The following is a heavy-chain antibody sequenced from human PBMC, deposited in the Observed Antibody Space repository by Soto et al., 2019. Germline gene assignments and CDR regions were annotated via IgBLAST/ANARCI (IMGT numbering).Heavy chain of an antibody. CDR2: ISYDGSNK. V-gene: IGHV3-30*18. Sequence: QVQLVESGGGVVQPGRSLRLSCAASGFTFSSYGMHWVRQAPGKGLEWVAVISYDGSNKYYADSVKGRFTISRDNSKNTLYLQMNRLRAEDTAVYYCAKDHLMTTVTTVGYWGQGTLVTVSS. D-gene: IGHD4-17*01. CDR1: GFTFSSYG. J-gene: IGHJ4*02. CDR3: AKDHLMTTVTTVGY.